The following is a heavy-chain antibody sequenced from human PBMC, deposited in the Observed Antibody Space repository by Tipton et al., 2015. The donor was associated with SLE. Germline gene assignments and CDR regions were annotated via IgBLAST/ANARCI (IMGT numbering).Heavy chain of an antibody. CDR1: GFTFSTYV. CDR2: ISGRGDST. J-gene: IGHJ4*02. Sequence: GSLRLSCAGSGFTFSTYVMNWVRQAPGKGLEWVSGISGRGDSTFYADSVMGRFTISRDTSKNTLYLQMSSLRADDTAVYYCAKRFGSPYSTSPNYFDYWGQGTLVTVSS. V-gene: IGHV3-23*01. CDR3: AKRFGSPYSTSPNYFDY. D-gene: IGHD6-6*01.